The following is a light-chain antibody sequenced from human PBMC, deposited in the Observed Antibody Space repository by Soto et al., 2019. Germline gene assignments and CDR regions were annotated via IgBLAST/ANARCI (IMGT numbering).Light chain of an antibody. J-gene: IGKJ5*01. V-gene: IGKV3-15*01. Sequence: EIMMTQSPATLSVSPGERATLSCRASQSISSLLAWYQQKPGQAPRLLIYGASTRATGIPARFTGSGSGTEFTLTISSLQSEDFAVYYCQQYYDWPITFGQGTRLEI. CDR3: QQYYDWPIT. CDR1: QSISSL. CDR2: GAS.